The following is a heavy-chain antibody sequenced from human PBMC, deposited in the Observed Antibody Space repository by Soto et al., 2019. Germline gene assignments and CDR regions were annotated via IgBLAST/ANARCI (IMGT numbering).Heavy chain of an antibody. J-gene: IGHJ4*02. CDR2: ITYSGST. D-gene: IGHD5-12*01. Sequence: KTSETLSLTCTVSGGSISSGGYYWSWIRQHPGEGLEWIGNITYSGSTHYNPSLKSRVSISVDTAKKQVSLNLRSVTAADTAVYYCARDHGYSGYGPFDYWGQGTLVTVSS. CDR1: GGSISSGGYY. CDR3: ARDHGYSGYGPFDY. V-gene: IGHV4-31*03.